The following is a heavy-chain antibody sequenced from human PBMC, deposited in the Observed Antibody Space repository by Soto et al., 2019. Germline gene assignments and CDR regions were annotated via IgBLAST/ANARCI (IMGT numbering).Heavy chain of an antibody. J-gene: IGHJ6*02. CDR2: INPSGGST. Sequence: GASVKVSCKASGYTFISYYMHWVRQAPGQGLEWMGIINPSGGSTSYAQKFQGRVTMTRDTSTRTVYMELSSLRSEDTAVYYCARAGPQFSGHWVYYYGMDVWGQGTTVTVSS. CDR3: ARAGPQFSGHWVYYYGMDV. V-gene: IGHV1-46*01. D-gene: IGHD3-22*01. CDR1: GYTFISYY.